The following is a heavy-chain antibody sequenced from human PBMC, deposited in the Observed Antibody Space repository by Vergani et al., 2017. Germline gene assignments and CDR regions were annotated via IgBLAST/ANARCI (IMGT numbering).Heavy chain of an antibody. CDR2: IDWDGDT. CDR3: TREFGDVPTGFYTYRFSGMDV. CDR1: GFSLNSRGVC. V-gene: IGHV2-70*20. J-gene: IGHJ6*02. D-gene: IGHD3/OR15-3a*01. Sequence: QVTLRESGPARVEVTQTLTLTCTFSGFSLNSRGVCLNWVRQPPGKALEWLALIDWDGDTYYTSSLRPRLTVSKDPTQNRVVLRMTNVGPGDTATYFYTREFGDVPTGFYTYRFSGMDVWGHGATVTVSS.